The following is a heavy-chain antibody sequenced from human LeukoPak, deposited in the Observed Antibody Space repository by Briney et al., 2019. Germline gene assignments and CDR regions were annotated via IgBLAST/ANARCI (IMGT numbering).Heavy chain of an antibody. CDR1: GGSFSGYY. J-gene: IGHJ6*02. V-gene: IGHV4-34*01. CDR3: ARDFPLEDSSGYYYYYGMDV. Sequence: SETLSLTCAVYGGSFSGYYWSWIRQPPGKGLEWIGEINHSGSTNYNPSLKSRVTISVDTSKNQFSLKLSSVTAADTAVYYCARDFPLEDSSGYYYYYGMDVWGQGTTVTVSS. D-gene: IGHD3-22*01. CDR2: INHSGST.